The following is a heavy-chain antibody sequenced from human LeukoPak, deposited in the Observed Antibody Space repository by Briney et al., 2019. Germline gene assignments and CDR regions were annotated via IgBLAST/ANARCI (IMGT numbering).Heavy chain of an antibody. V-gene: IGHV1-69*13. CDR1: GGTFSSYA. CDR2: IIPIFGTA. Sequence: GASVKVSCKASGGTFSSYAISWVRQAPGQGLEWIGGIIPIFGTANYAQKFQGRVTITADESTSTAYMELSSLRSEDTAVYYCARVKDIVVVPAASYYYYYGMDVWGQGTTVTVSS. J-gene: IGHJ6*02. D-gene: IGHD2-2*01. CDR3: ARVKDIVVVPAASYYYYYGMDV.